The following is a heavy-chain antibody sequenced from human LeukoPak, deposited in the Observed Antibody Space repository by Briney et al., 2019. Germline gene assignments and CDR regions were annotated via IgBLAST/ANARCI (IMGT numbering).Heavy chain of an antibody. CDR3: ARSLRTTITMVRGVIGY. D-gene: IGHD3-10*01. CDR2: MNPNSGNT. CDR1: GYTFTSYD. J-gene: IGHJ4*02. Sequence: ASVKVSCKASGYTFTSYDINWVRQATGQGLEWMGWMNPNSGNTGYAQKFQGRVTMTRNTSISTAYMELGSLRSEDTAVYYCARSLRTTITMVRGVIGYWGQGTLVTVSS. V-gene: IGHV1-8*01.